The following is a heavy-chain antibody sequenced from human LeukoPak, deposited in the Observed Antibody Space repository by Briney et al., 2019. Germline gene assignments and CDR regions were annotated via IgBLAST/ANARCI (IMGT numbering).Heavy chain of an antibody. D-gene: IGHD1-26*01. V-gene: IGHV1-69*05. CDR2: IIPIFGTA. J-gene: IGHJ3*02. CDR3: SRSGSYSNAVAFDI. Sequence: SVKVSCKASGGTFSSYTISWVRQAPGQGLEWMGRIIPIFGTANYAQKFQGRVTITTDESTSTAYMELSSLRSEDTAVYYCSRSGSYSNAVAFDIWGQGTMVTVSS. CDR1: GGTFSSYT.